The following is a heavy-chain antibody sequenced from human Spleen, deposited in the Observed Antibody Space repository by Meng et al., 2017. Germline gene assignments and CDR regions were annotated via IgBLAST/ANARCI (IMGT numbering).Heavy chain of an antibody. D-gene: IGHD6-19*01. J-gene: IGHJ5*02. CDR3: VRSSGWVRTGFDP. V-gene: IGHV4-39*01. Sequence: QPQLQESGPGLVKPSEALSLTCSVSGGSISTSGYYWGWIRQPPGKGLEWIGSIGHSGFTYYTPSLESRVTVSVDTSRSQFSLELTSVTAADTAVYYCVRSSGWVRTGFDPWGQGTLVTVSS. CDR1: GGSISTSGYY. CDR2: IGHSGFT.